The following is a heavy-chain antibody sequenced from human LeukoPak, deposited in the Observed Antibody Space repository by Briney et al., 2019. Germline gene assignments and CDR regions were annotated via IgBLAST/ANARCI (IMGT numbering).Heavy chain of an antibody. J-gene: IGHJ4*02. Sequence: PGGSLRLSCAASVFTFSDHYMNWIPQAPGKGLGWVSYISSSGRSIYYTYSVTGRFIISRDNVKNSLYLQTNSLRAEDKAVYYCAREGGGSYGLYDYWRQGTLVTVSS. V-gene: IGHV3-11*01. D-gene: IGHD1-26*01. CDR1: VFTFSDHY. CDR3: AREGGGSYGLYDY. CDR2: ISSSGRSI.